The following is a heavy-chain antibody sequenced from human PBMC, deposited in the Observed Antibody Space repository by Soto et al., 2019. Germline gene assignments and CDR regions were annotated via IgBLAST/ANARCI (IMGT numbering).Heavy chain of an antibody. V-gene: IGHV3-30-3*01. D-gene: IGHD6-6*01. CDR3: ARRRYKGGYSSSSPCFDY. CDR1: GFTFSSYA. Sequence: QVQLVESGGGVVQPGRSLRLSCAASGFTFSSYAMHWVRQAPGKGLEWVAVISYDGSNKYYADSVKGRFTISRDNSKNTLYLQMNSLRAEDTAVYYCARRRYKGGYSSSSPCFDYWGQGTLVTVSS. J-gene: IGHJ4*02. CDR2: ISYDGSNK.